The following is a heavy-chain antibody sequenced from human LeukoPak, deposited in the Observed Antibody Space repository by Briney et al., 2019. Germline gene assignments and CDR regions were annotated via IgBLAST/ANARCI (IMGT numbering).Heavy chain of an antibody. CDR1: GFTFSSYG. CDR2: IWYDGSNK. J-gene: IGHJ4*02. V-gene: IGHV3-33*06. CDR3: AKDTYDYDSSGLRFDY. D-gene: IGHD3-22*01. Sequence: GGALRLSCAASGFTFSSYGMHWVRQAPGKGLEWVAVIWYDGSNKYYADSVKGRFTISRDNSKNTLYLQMNSLRAEDTAVYYCAKDTYDYDSSGLRFDYWGQGTLVTVSS.